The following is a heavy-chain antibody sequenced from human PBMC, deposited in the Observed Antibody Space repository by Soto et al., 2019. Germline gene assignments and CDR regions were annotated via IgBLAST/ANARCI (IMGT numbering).Heavy chain of an antibody. CDR3: ARVGGDDYVWGSYRSRDYYGMDV. Sequence: QVQLVQSGAEVKKPGSSVKVSCKASGGTFSSYAISWVRQAPGQGLEWMGGIIPIFGTANYAQKFQGRVTITADESTRTAYMGLSILGAEDTAVDDCARVGGDDYVWGSYRSRDYYGMDVWGQGTTVTVSS. CDR2: IIPIFGTA. D-gene: IGHD3-16*02. J-gene: IGHJ6*02. V-gene: IGHV1-69*01. CDR1: GGTFSSYA.